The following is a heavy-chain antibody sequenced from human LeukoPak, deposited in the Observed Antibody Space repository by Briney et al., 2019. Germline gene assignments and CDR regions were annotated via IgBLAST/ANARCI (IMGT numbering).Heavy chain of an antibody. J-gene: IGHJ4*01. V-gene: IGHV4-39*01. CDR1: GVSISSSSYY. Sequence: SETLSLACNVSGVSISSSSYYWGWIRQPPGKGLEWIGSIYSSGSTYYNSSLKSRVTISIDTSKNQVSLKMSSVTAADTAVYYCAKSGGYGLIDYWGQGTLVTVSS. CDR3: AKSGGYGLIDY. D-gene: IGHD6-25*01. CDR2: IYSSGST.